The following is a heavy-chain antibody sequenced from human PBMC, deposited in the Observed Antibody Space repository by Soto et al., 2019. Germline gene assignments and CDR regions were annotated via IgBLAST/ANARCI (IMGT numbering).Heavy chain of an antibody. Sequence: GGSLRLSCAASGFTFSSYAMHWVRQAPGKGLEWVAVISYDGSNKYYADSVKGRFTISRDNSKNPLYLQMNSLRAEETAVYYCARADTIRMDYWGQGTLVTVSS. V-gene: IGHV3-30*04. CDR3: ARADTIRMDY. D-gene: IGHD5-12*01. CDR2: ISYDGSNK. CDR1: GFTFSSYA. J-gene: IGHJ4*02.